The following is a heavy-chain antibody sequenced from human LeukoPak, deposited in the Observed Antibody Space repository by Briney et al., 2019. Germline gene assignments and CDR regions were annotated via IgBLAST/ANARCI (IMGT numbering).Heavy chain of an antibody. CDR3: ASGTYYYFNY. CDR1: GGSISSYY. CDR2: IYYSGST. Sequence: SETLSLTCTVSGGSISSYYWSWIRQPPGKGLEWIGYIYYSGSTNYNPSLKSRVTISVDTSKNQFSLKLSSVTAADTAVYYCASGTYYYFNYWGQGTLVTVSS. D-gene: IGHD1-26*01. J-gene: IGHJ4*02. V-gene: IGHV4-59*08.